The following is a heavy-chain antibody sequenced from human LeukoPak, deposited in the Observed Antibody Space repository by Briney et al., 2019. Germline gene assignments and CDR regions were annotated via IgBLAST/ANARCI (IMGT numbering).Heavy chain of an antibody. CDR3: AKSDSGSYYVLDY. V-gene: IGHV3-30*18. D-gene: IGHD1-26*01. CDR2: ISYDGSNK. Sequence: TGGSLRLSCAASGFTFSSYGMHWVRQAPGKGLEWVAVISYDGSNKYYADSVKGRFTISRDSSKNTLYLQMNSLRAEDTAVYYCAKSDSGSYYVLDYWGQGTLVTVSS. J-gene: IGHJ4*02. CDR1: GFTFSSYG.